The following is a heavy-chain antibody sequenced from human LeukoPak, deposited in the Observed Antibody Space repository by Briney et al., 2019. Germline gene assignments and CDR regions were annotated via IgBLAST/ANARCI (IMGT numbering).Heavy chain of an antibody. CDR1: GFTFSGYA. CDR2: ISGSSGST. J-gene: IGHJ5*02. D-gene: IGHD2-2*01. V-gene: IGHV3-23*01. Sequence: WGSLSLSCAVSGFTFSGYAMSWVRQAPGKGLVWGLAISGSSGSTYYADSVKGRFTISSDNSKNTLYLQMNSIRSADRAVYHCAKDHCSSTTCYDLFDPWGQGTLVTVSS. CDR3: AKDHCSSTTCYDLFDP.